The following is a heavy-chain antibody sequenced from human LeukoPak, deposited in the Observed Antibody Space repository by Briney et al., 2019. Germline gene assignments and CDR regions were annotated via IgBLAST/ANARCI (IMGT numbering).Heavy chain of an antibody. J-gene: IGHJ2*01. CDR3: ARRREGYFYG. Sequence: SETLSLTCAVYVGSFTDYYWAWIRHPPGKGLEWIGEINHSGSSNYNPSLKSRVTTSVVTSKNQFSLKVSSVTAADTAVYYCARRREGYFYGGGRGNLVTVSS. V-gene: IGHV4-34*01. CDR1: VGSFTDYY. CDR2: INHSGSS.